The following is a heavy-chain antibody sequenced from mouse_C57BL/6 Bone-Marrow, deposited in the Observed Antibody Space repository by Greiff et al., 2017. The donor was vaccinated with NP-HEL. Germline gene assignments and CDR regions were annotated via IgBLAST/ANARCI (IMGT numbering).Heavy chain of an antibody. CDR1: GYTFTSYG. Sequence: QVQLQQSGAELARPGASVKLSCKASGYTFTSYGISWVMQRTGQGLVWIGAIYPRSGNTYYNEQFKGKATLTADKSSSTAYMELRRLTSEESAVYVCERGVSKYYGSSSFADWGKGTLVTVSA. D-gene: IGHD1-1*01. J-gene: IGHJ3*01. V-gene: IGHV1-81*01. CDR3: ERGVSKYYGSSSFAD. CDR2: IYPRSGNT.